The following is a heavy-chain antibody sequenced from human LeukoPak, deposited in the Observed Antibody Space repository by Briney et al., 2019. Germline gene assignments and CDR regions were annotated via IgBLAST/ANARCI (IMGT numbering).Heavy chain of an antibody. Sequence: PSETLSLTCTVSSDSVNTASYYWNWIRQPPGKGLEWIGYIFYSGNTNYNPSLKSRVTISIDTSQNQFSLKLGSVTAADTAVYYCARGRYYSSGSDKLDPWGQGTLVTVSS. CDR3: ARGRYYSSGSDKLDP. V-gene: IGHV4-61*01. J-gene: IGHJ5*02. CDR2: IFYSGNT. CDR1: SDSVNTASYY. D-gene: IGHD3-10*01.